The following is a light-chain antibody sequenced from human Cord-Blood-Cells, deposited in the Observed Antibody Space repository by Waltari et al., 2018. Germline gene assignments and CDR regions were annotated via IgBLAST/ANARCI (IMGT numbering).Light chain of an antibody. V-gene: IGKV3-20*01. CDR3: QQYGSSPPFT. Sequence: IVLTQSPGTLSLSPGEGATLSCRASQSVSSSYLAWYQQKPGQAPRLLIYGASSRATGIPDRFSGSGSGTDFTLTISRLEPEDFAVYYCQQYGSSPPFTFGPGTKVDIK. CDR1: QSVSSSY. CDR2: GAS. J-gene: IGKJ3*01.